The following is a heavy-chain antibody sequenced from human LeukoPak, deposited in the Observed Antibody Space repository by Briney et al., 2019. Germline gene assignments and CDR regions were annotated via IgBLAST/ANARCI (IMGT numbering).Heavy chain of an antibody. CDR3: ARGEYYYDSSGYPTNGAFDI. Sequence: SETLSLTCAVSGGSISSGGYSWSWIRQPLGQGLEWVGYIYHSGSTFYNPSLKSRVTISIDWSKNQFSLKLSSVTAADTAVYYCARGEYYYDSSGYPTNGAFDIWGQGTMVTVSS. V-gene: IGHV4-30-2*01. D-gene: IGHD3-22*01. CDR2: IYHSGST. CDR1: GGSISSGGYS. J-gene: IGHJ3*02.